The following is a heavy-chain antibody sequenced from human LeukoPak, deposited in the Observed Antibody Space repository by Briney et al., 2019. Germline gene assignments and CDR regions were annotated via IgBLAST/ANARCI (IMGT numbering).Heavy chain of an antibody. CDR2: INPSGGST. D-gene: IGHD6-6*01. CDR3: ARDPSSSSSVGGYLDY. J-gene: IGHJ4*02. V-gene: IGHV1-46*01. Sequence: ASVKVSCKASGYTFTSYYMHWVRQAPGQGLEWMGIINPSGGSTSYAQKFQGRVTMTRDTSTSTVYMELSSLRSEDTAVYYCARDPSSSSSVGGYLDYWGQGTLVTVSS. CDR1: GYTFTSYY.